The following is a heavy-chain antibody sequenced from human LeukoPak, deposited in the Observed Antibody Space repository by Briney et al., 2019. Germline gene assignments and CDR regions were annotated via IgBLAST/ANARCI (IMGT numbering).Heavy chain of an antibody. CDR2: ICYSGST. Sequence: SETLSLTCTVSGGSISSYYWSWIRQPPGKGLEWIGYICYSGSTNYNPSLKSRVTISVDTSKNQFSLKLSSVTAADTAVYYCARVWRGYSGYDSPLDYWGQGTLVTVSS. V-gene: IGHV4-59*01. D-gene: IGHD5-12*01. CDR3: ARVWRGYSGYDSPLDY. CDR1: GGSISSYY. J-gene: IGHJ4*02.